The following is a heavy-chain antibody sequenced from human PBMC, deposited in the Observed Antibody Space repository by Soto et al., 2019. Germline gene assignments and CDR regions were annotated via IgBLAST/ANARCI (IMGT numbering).Heavy chain of an antibody. CDR3: AKQTWDHYDSRCYDH. Sequence: QVQLLESGGGVVQPGGSLTLSCTVSGFTFRSYGMHWVRQAPGKGLEWVAVISYNGRTEDLADAVKGRFTISRDDSKDTLYLHMNSLRVEDTAVYFCAKQTWDHYDSRCYDHWGPGTVVIVSS. J-gene: IGHJ4*02. CDR2: ISYNGRTE. V-gene: IGHV3-30*18. CDR1: GFTFRSYG. D-gene: IGHD3-22*01.